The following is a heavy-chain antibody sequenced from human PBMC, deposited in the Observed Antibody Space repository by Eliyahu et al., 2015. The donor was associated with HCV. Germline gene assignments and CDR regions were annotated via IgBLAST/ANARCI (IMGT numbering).Heavy chain of an antibody. Sequence: QVQLVESGGGVVPPGGSLRLSCAASGFSFLXXGMHWVRQAPGKGLEWVSVIWSDGSNKYYADSVKGRFTISRDNSKLTLSLQMDSLRAEDTAVYYCVRQYTPLATGYAAFDFWGQGTMVTVSS. CDR2: IWSDGSNK. D-gene: IGHD1-1*01. V-gene: IGHV3-33*01. CDR3: VRQYTPLATGYAAFDF. J-gene: IGHJ3*01. CDR1: GFSFLXXG.